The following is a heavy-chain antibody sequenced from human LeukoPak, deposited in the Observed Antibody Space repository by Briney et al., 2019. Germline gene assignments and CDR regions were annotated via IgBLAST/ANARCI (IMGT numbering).Heavy chain of an antibody. CDR2: IKEDGSEK. J-gene: IGHJ4*02. V-gene: IGHV3-7*05. CDR3: ARWAESNDY. Sequence: GGSLRLSCAASGFSFSNFWMSWVRQAPGKGLEWVANIKEDGSEKYYVDSVKGRFTISRDNAKNSLYLQMNSLRAEDTAVYYCARWAESNDYWGQGTLVAVSS. CDR1: GFSFSNFW.